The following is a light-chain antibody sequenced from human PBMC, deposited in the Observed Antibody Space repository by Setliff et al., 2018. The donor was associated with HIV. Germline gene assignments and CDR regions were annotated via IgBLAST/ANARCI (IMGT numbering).Light chain of an antibody. CDR1: SSDVGGYNY. Sequence: QSALTQPPSASGSPGQSVTISCTGTSSDVGGYNYVSWYQQHPGKAPRLMIYEVSKRPSGVPDHFSGSKSGNTASLTVSGLQAEDEADYYCSSYVGSNNYVFGTGTKGTVL. V-gene: IGLV2-8*01. CDR3: SSYVGSNNYV. CDR2: EVS. J-gene: IGLJ1*01.